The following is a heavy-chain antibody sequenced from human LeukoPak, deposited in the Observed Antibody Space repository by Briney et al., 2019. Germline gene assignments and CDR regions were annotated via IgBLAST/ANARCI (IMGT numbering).Heavy chain of an antibody. CDR2: ISAYNGDT. V-gene: IGHV1-18*04. CDR3: ARCRASLRTPPYWYFDL. J-gene: IGHJ2*01. D-gene: IGHD5/OR15-5a*01. Sequence: GASVKVSCKASGYTFTGYYMHWVRQAPGQGLEWMGWISAYNGDTNYAQKVQGRVTMTTDTSTSTVYMELRSLRSDDTAVYYCARCRASLRTPPYWYFDLWGRGTLVTVSS. CDR1: GYTFTGYY.